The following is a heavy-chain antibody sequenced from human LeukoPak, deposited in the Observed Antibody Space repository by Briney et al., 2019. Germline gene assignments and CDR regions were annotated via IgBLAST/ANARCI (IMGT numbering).Heavy chain of an antibody. J-gene: IGHJ3*02. D-gene: IGHD5-24*01. Sequence: SQPLSLTCAISGDSVSSKSVAWNWIRQSPSRGLEWLGRTYYRSDDYAVSVKSRITIDPDTSKNQFSLQLNSVTPEDTAVYYCARGQFSAFDIWGQGTMVIVSS. CDR2: TYYRSD. V-gene: IGHV6-1*01. CDR3: ARGQFSAFDI. CDR1: GDSVSSKSVA.